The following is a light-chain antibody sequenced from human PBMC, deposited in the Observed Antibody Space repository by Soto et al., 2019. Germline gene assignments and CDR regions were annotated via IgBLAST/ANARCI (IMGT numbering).Light chain of an antibody. CDR2: AAS. CDR3: QKYNSAPSIT. CDR1: QGISNY. Sequence: DIQMTQSPSSLSASVGDRVTITCRASQGISNYLAWYQQKPGKVPKLLIYAASTLQSGVPSRFSGSGSGTDFTLTFSSLQPEDVATYYCQKYNSAPSITFGQGTRLEIK. J-gene: IGKJ5*01. V-gene: IGKV1-27*01.